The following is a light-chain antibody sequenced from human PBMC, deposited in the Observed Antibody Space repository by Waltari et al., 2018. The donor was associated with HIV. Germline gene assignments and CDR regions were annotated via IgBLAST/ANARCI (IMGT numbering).Light chain of an antibody. CDR1: QSVSTSY. CDR2: STP. J-gene: IGKJ5*01. Sequence: SVLTQSPDTLSLSPGERATLSCRASQSVSTSYSAWYQQIPGQAPRLLIYSTPNRAAGIPDRFSGSGSGTDFTLTISRLESEDFAVYYCQQSYSSPPGITFGQGTRLDIK. V-gene: IGKV3-20*01. CDR3: QQSYSSPPGIT.